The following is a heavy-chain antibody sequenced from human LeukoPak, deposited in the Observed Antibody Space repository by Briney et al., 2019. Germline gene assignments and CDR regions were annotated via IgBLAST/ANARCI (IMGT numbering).Heavy chain of an antibody. J-gene: IGHJ3*02. CDR2: ISGSGGST. Sequence: GGSLRLSCAASGFTFSSYAMSWVRQAPGKGLEWVSAISGSGGSTYYADSVKGRFTISRDNSKNTLYLQMNSLRAEDTAVYYCAKALAYCGGDCYSSGAFDIWGQGTMVTVSS. V-gene: IGHV3-23*01. CDR3: AKALAYCGGDCYSSGAFDI. D-gene: IGHD2-21*02. CDR1: GFTFSSYA.